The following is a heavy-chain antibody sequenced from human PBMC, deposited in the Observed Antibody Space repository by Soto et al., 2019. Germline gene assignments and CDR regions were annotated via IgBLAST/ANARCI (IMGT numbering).Heavy chain of an antibody. D-gene: IGHD5-18*01. CDR3: ARETAMVSNYYYYMDV. Sequence: SPTLSLTCAISGDSVSSNSAAWNWIRQSPSRGLEWLGRTYYRSKWYNDYAVSVKSRITINPDTSKNQFSLQLNSVTPEDTAVYYCARETAMVSNYYYYMDVWGKGTTVTVSS. CDR2: TYYRSKWYN. CDR1: GDSVSSNSAA. J-gene: IGHJ6*03. V-gene: IGHV6-1*01.